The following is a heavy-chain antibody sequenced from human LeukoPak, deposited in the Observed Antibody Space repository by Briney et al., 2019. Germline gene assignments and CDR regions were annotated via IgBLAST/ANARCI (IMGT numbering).Heavy chain of an antibody. CDR1: GYSISSGYY. Sequence: SETLSLTCTVSGYSISSGYYWDWIRQPPGKGLEWIGSIYDSGNTYYNPSLKSRLTISVDTSKNQFSLKLSSVTAADTAVYYCARETERGSYLNYWGQGILVTVSS. CDR2: IYDSGNT. D-gene: IGHD1-26*01. CDR3: ARETERGSYLNY. V-gene: IGHV4-38-2*02. J-gene: IGHJ4*02.